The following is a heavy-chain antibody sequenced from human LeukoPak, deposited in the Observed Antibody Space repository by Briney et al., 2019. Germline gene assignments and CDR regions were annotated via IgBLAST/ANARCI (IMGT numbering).Heavy chain of an antibody. V-gene: IGHV3-11*05. CDR2: ISSSSSYT. CDR3: AREGSDGLTWFDP. Sequence: GGSPTLSCAPSGYTFSVYYTSWLRQAPGKRLEWVSYISSSSSYTNYADSVKGRFTISRDNAKNSLYLQMNSVRAEDTAVYYCAREGSDGLTWFDPWGQGTLVTVSS. D-gene: IGHD5-18*01. CDR1: GYTFSVYY. J-gene: IGHJ5*02.